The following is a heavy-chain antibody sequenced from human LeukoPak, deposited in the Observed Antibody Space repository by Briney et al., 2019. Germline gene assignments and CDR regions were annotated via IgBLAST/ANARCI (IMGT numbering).Heavy chain of an antibody. V-gene: IGHV3-30*04. CDR1: GFTFSSYA. CDR3: ARSAGHVDY. Sequence: GRSLRLSCAASGFTFSSYAIHWVRQAPGKGLEWVAVISYDGSNKYYADSVKGRFTISRDNSKNTLYLQMNSLRAEDTAVYYCARSAGHVDYWGQGTLVTVSS. J-gene: IGHJ4*02. CDR2: ISYDGSNK. D-gene: IGHD6-19*01.